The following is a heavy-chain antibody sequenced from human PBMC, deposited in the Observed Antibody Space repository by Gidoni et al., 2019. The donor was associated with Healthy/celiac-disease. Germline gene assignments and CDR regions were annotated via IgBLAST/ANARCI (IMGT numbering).Heavy chain of an antibody. V-gene: IGHV1-46*01. CDR1: GYTFTSYY. D-gene: IGHD7-27*01. CDR3: ARADGLLGFEGMDV. Sequence: QVQLVQSGAEVKKPGASGKVSCRASGYTFTSYYMHWVRQAPGQGLEWMGIINPSGGSTSYAQKYQGRVTMTRDTSTSTVYMELSSLRSEDTAVYYCARADGLLGFEGMDVWGQGTTVTVSS. J-gene: IGHJ6*02. CDR2: INPSGGST.